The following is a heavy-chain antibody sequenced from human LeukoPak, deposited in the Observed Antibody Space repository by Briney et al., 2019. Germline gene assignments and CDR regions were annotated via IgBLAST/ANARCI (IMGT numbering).Heavy chain of an antibody. CDR3: ARGGNDGFDA. CDR1: GFTFSSYA. J-gene: IGHJ5*02. V-gene: IGHV3-13*01. Sequence: GGSLRLSCAASGFTFSSYAMSWVRQATGKGLEWVSGIGKVGDIYYLGSVKGRFTMSREDAKNSLYLQMNSLRVGDTAVYYCARGGNDGFDAWGQGTLVTVSS. D-gene: IGHD1-1*01. CDR2: IGKVGDI.